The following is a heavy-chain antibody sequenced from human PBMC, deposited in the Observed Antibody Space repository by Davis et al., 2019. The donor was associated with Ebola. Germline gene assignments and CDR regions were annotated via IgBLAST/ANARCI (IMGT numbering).Heavy chain of an antibody. CDR1: GFTFGDSW. J-gene: IGHJ3*01. CDR2: IKNEPHGGTT. V-gene: IGHV3-15*05. Sequence: GESLKISCEASGFTFGDSWMTWVRQAPGKGLEWIGRIKNEPHGGTTDFAAPVKGRFTISRDDSKSTLFLDIIRLKADDTAVYYCTTTDPIFDAFDLWGQGTLVTVSS. CDR3: TTTDPIFDAFDL.